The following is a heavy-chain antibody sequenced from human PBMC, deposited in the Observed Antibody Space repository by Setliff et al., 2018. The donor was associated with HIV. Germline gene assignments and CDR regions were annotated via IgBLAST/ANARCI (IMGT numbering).Heavy chain of an antibody. D-gene: IGHD3-22*01. Sequence: PGGSLRLSCAASGFTFSNAWMNWVRQAPGKGLEWVGRIKSKTDGGTTDYAAPVKGRFTISRDDSKNTLYLQMNSLKTEDTAIYYCTTKPPAGEYYDDSGYFFDYWGQGALVTVSS. CDR1: GFTFSNAW. CDR2: IKSKTDGGTT. V-gene: IGHV3-15*07. CDR3: TTKPPAGEYYDDSGYFFDY. J-gene: IGHJ4*02.